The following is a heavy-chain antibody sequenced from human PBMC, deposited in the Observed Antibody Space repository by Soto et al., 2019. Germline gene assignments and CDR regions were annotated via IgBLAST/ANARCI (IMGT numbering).Heavy chain of an antibody. CDR2: INTDGSNT. CDR3: AREAYWSATDY. V-gene: IGHV3-74*01. Sequence: EVQLVESGGGLVQPGGSLRLSCAASGFTFSSYWMHWVRQAPGKGLMWGSRINTDGSNTAYADSVKGRFTISRDNAKNTLYLQMNRLRAEDKAVDDCAREAYWSATDYWGQGTLDTVSS. CDR1: GFTFSSYW. D-gene: IGHD2-21*01. J-gene: IGHJ4*02.